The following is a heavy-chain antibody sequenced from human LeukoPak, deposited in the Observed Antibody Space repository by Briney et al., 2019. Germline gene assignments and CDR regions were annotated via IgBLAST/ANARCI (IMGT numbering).Heavy chain of an antibody. CDR2: IRYDGSNK. V-gene: IGHV3-30*02. J-gene: IGHJ1*01. D-gene: IGHD2-15*01. Sequence: PGGSLRLSCAASGFTFTTYWMSWVRQAPGKGLEWVAFIRYDGSNKYYADSVKGRFTISRDNSKNTLYLQMNSLRAEDTAVYYCARGRKKASIVVVVAATLYAEYFQHWGQGTLVTVSS. CDR3: ARGRKKASIVVVVAATLYAEYFQH. CDR1: GFTFTTYW.